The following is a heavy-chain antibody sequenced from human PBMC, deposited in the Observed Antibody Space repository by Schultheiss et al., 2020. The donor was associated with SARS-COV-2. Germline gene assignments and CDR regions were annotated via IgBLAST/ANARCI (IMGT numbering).Heavy chain of an antibody. CDR1: GGSFSGYY. CDR3: ARDYYGSGSYYKAPFFDY. CDR2: IYDSGST. Sequence: SETLSLTCAVYGGSFSGYYWSWIRQPPGKGLEWIGYIYDSGSTNYNPSLKSRVTISVDTSKNQFSLKLSSVTAADTAVYYCARDYYGSGSYYKAPFFDYWGQGTLVTVSS. J-gene: IGHJ4*02. V-gene: IGHV4-59*12. D-gene: IGHD3-10*01.